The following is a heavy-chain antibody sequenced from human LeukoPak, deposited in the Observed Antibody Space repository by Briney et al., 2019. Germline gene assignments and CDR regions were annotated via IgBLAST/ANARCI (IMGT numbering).Heavy chain of an antibody. CDR2: INHSGST. Sequence: SGTLSLTCAVYGGSFSGYYWSWIRQPPGKGLEWIGEINHSGSTNYNPSLKSRVTISVDTSKNQFSLKLSSVTAADTAVYYCARAGRYGSGSYYDWGQGTLVTVSS. V-gene: IGHV4-34*01. D-gene: IGHD3-10*01. CDR3: ARAGRYGSGSYYD. CDR1: GGSFSGYY. J-gene: IGHJ4*02.